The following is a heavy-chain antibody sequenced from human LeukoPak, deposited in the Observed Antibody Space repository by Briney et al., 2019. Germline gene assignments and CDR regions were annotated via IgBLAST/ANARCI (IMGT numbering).Heavy chain of an antibody. CDR3: ASSIVGVADY. CDR1: GFTFSSYS. D-gene: IGHD1-26*01. J-gene: IGHJ4*02. CDR2: ISSSSSYI. Sequence: GGSLRLSCAASGFTFSSYSMNWVRQAPGKGLEWVSSISSSSSYIYYADSVKGRFTIFRDNAKNSLYLQMNSLRAEDTAVYYCASSIVGVADYWGQGTLVTVSS. V-gene: IGHV3-21*01.